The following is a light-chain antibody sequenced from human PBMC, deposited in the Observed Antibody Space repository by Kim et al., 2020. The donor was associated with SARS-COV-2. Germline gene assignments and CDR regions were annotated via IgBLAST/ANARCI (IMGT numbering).Light chain of an antibody. V-gene: IGLV1-44*01. CDR2: TNN. CDR3: AAWDDTLNGAL. CDR1: NSNIGSNT. J-gene: IGLJ2*01. Sequence: QSVLTQPPSTSETPGQRVTISCSGSNSNIGSNTVNWYQQLPGTAPKLLIYTNNQRPSGVPDRFSGSRSGTSASLAISGLQSKDEADYYCAAWDDTLNGALFGGGPKLTVL.